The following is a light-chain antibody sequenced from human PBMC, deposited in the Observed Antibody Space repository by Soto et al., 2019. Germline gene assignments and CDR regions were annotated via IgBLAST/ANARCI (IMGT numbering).Light chain of an antibody. CDR1: QSIGST. CDR3: QHYKTWPLS. Sequence: IVMTQSPATLSVSPGERATLSCRASQSIGSTLAWYQQKSGQTPRLLIYDASTRATGIPARFSGIGSGTEFTLIISSLQSEDFAVYYCQHYKTWPLSFGGGTKVEI. J-gene: IGKJ4*01. V-gene: IGKV3-15*01. CDR2: DAS.